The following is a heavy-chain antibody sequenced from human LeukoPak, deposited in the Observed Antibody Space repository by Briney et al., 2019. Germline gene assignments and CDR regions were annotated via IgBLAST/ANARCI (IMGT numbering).Heavy chain of an antibody. D-gene: IGHD1-7*01. CDR2: ISSDGTTT. Sequence: GGSLRLSCAASGFTFSNYWMHWVRQAPGKGLVWVSVISSDGTTTAYADSVKGRFTISRDNAKNTLYLQMNSLRAEDTAVYYCAKFPQSGTRYPFDIWGQGTMVTVSS. J-gene: IGHJ3*02. V-gene: IGHV3-74*01. CDR1: GFTFSNYW. CDR3: AKFPQSGTRYPFDI.